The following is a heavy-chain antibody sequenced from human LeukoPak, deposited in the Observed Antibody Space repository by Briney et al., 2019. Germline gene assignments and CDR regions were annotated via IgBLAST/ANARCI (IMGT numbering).Heavy chain of an antibody. D-gene: IGHD3-22*01. V-gene: IGHV4-4*07. CDR2: FYTSGST. Sequence: SETLSLTCTVSGRSITRYYWSWIRQPAGKGLEWIGRFYTSGSTNYNPSLKSRVTMSVDTSKNQFSLKLSSVTAADAAVYYCARDRYYYDSSGYYQLDYWGQGTLVTVSS. CDR3: ARDRYYYDSSGYYQLDY. CDR1: GRSITRYY. J-gene: IGHJ4*02.